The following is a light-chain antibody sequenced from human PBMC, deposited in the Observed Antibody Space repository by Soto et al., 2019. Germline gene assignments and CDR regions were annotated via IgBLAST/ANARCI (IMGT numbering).Light chain of an antibody. CDR2: GAS. CDR1: QGGSRK. V-gene: IGKV3-15*01. J-gene: IGKJ1*01. Sequence: EKGVAPFPSTLAVFSGGKTTLFLKARQGGSRKLAWYQQKPGQAPRLLFYGASTGATGIPARFSGSGSETEFTLSISSLQSEDFAVYYCQQYNNWPGTFGQGTKVEIK. CDR3: QQYNNWPGT.